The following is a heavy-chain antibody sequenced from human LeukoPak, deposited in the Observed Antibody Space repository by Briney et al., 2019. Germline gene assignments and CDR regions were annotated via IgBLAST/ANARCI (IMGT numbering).Heavy chain of an antibody. J-gene: IGHJ4*02. V-gene: IGHV3-21*04. CDR2: IGGSGSHI. D-gene: IGHD1-26*01. CDR1: GFPFGTYN. CDR3: ARQSTPLGSYYFDN. Sequence: GGSLRLSCAASGFPFGTYNMNWVRQAPGKGLEWVSSIGGSGSHIYYADSMKGRFTISRDNSKNTLYLQMNSLRVEDTAVYYCARQSTPLGSYYFDNWGQGTLVTVSS.